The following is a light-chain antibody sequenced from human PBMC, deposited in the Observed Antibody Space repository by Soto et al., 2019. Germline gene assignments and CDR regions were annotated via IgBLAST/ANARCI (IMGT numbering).Light chain of an antibody. J-gene: IGKJ1*01. CDR1: QGISNY. CDR3: QKCSSAPPWT. Sequence: DIQMTQSPSSLSASVGDRVTITCRGSQGISNYLAWYQQKPGKVPKLLIFAASTLQSGVPSRFSGSGSGTDSTLTISSLQPEDVATYYCQKCSSAPPWTFGQGTKVEIK. CDR2: AAS. V-gene: IGKV1-27*01.